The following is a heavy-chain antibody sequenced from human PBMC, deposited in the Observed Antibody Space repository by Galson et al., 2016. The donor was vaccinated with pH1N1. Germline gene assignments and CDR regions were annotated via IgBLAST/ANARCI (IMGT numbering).Heavy chain of an antibody. D-gene: IGHD5-12*01. V-gene: IGHV1-69*13. J-gene: IGHJ6*02. CDR1: GGTFGSYG. CDR2: IIPIFNTA. Sequence: SVKVSCKASGGTFGSYGINWVRQAPGQGPEWMGGIIPIFNTAKYAQNFQGRVTITADESTTTAYMELSSLRSEDTAVYYCARGELVAIPGGMDVWGQGTTVTVSS. CDR3: ARGELVAIPGGMDV.